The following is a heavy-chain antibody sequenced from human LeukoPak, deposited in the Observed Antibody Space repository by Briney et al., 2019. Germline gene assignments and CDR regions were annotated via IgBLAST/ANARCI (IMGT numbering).Heavy chain of an antibody. CDR2: IYYSGST. CDR3: ARDSSGYYY. CDR1: GGSISSYY. Sequence: SETLSLTCTVSGGSISSYYWSWIRQPPGKGLEWIGYIYYSGSTNYNPSLKSRVTISVDTSKNQFSLKLSSVTAADTAVYYCARDSSGYYYWGQGTLVTVSS. D-gene: IGHD3-22*01. V-gene: IGHV4-59*01. J-gene: IGHJ4*02.